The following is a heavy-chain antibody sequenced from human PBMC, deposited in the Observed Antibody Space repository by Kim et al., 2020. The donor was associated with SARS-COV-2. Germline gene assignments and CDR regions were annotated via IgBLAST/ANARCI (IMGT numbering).Heavy chain of an antibody. CDR2: IIPIFGTA. CDR3: AIVGALYGGNSGFQH. Sequence: SVKVSCKASGGTFSSYAISWVRQAPGQGLEWMGGIIPIFGTANYARKFQGRVTITADESTSTAYMELSSLRSEDTAVYYCAIVGALYGGNSGFQHWGQGTLVTVSS. D-gene: IGHD2-21*02. V-gene: IGHV1-69*13. CDR1: GGTFSSYA. J-gene: IGHJ1*01.